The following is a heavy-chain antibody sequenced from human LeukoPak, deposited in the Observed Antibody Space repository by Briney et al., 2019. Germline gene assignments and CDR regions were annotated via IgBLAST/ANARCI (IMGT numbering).Heavy chain of an antibody. J-gene: IGHJ6*03. CDR1: GFTVSSNY. CDR2: ISGSGGST. Sequence: PGGSLRLSCAASGFTVSSNYMSWVRQAPGKGLEWVSAISGSGGSTYYADSVKGRFTISRDNSKNTLYLQMNSLRAEDTAVYYCAKPHIAVAGTYYYYMDVWGKGTTVTVSS. D-gene: IGHD6-19*01. V-gene: IGHV3-23*01. CDR3: AKPHIAVAGTYYYYMDV.